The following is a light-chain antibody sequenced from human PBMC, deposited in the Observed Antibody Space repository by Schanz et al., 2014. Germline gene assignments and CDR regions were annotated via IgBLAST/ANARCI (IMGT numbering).Light chain of an antibody. J-gene: IGKJ1*01. CDR3: QDYSSVSRR. CDR2: AAS. V-gene: IGKV1-9*01. CDR1: QGIGSY. Sequence: IQLTQSPSPLSASVGDSVTITCRASQGIGSYLAWYQQKPGKAPQLLIYAASTLQSGVPSRFGGSGSGTDFTLTISNLQPEDFATYYCQDYSSVSRRFGQGTKVEMK.